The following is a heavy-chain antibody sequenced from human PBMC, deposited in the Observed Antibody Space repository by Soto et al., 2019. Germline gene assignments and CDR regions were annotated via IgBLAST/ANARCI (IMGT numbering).Heavy chain of an antibody. V-gene: IGHV4-4*02. CDR3: ARDASEGAVDY. D-gene: IGHD1-26*01. Sequence: SETLSLTCAVSGGSISSSNCWSWVRQPPGKGLEWIGEIYHSVSTNYNPYLKSRVNISVDKSKNQFSPKLGSVTAADTAVYYCARDASEGAVDYWGQGTLVTVSS. J-gene: IGHJ4*02. CDR2: IYHSVST. CDR1: GGSISSSNC.